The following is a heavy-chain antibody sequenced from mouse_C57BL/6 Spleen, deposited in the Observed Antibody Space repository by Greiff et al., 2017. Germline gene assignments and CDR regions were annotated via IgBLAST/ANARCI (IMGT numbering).Heavy chain of an antibody. D-gene: IGHD1-1*01. J-gene: IGHJ4*01. CDR2: IYPGTGST. CDR1: GYTFTSYW. V-gene: IGHV1-55*01. CDR3: ARGGIYDYGSRYGAMDY. Sequence: VKLQQPGAELVKPGASVKMSCKASGYTFTSYWITWVKQRPGQGLEWIGDIYPGTGSTNYNEKFKSKDTLTVDTTCSTAYMQLSRLTSEDSAVYYCARGGIYDYGSRYGAMDYWGQGTSVTVSS.